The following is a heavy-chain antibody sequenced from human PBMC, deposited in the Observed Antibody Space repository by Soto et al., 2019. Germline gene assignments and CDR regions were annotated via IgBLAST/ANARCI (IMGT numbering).Heavy chain of an antibody. V-gene: IGHV4-30-4*01. CDR3: AQSKSHYRYGSGSYYKTHCMDV. Sequence: PSETLSLTCTVSGGSISSGDYYWSWIRQPPGKGLEWIGYIYYSGSTYYNPSPKSRVTISVDTSKNQFSLKLSSVTAAETAVFYCAQSKSHYRYGSGSYYKTHCMDVWGQGTTVTVSS. J-gene: IGHJ6*02. CDR2: IYYSGST. D-gene: IGHD3-10*01. CDR1: GGSISSGDYY.